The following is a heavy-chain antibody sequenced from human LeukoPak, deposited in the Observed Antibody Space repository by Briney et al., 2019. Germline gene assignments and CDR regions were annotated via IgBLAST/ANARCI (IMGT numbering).Heavy chain of an antibody. V-gene: IGHV1-2*02. Sequence: GASVKVSCKASGYTFTCYYIHWVRQAPGQGLEWMGWINPNSGGTNYAQKFQGRVTMTRDTSISTAYMELSRLRSDDTAVYYCARGKSSSWYGDYYYGMDLWGQGTTVTVSS. D-gene: IGHD6-13*01. J-gene: IGHJ6*02. CDR1: GYTFTCYY. CDR3: ARGKSSSWYGDYYYGMDL. CDR2: INPNSGGT.